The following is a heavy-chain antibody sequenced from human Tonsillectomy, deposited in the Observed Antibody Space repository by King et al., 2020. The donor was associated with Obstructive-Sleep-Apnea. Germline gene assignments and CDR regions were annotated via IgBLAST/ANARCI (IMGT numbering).Heavy chain of an antibody. Sequence: VQLVESGGGLVQPGRPLRLSCTASGFSFGDYAMSWVRQAPGKGLEWVGFIRSKAYGGTTEYAASVKGGFTISRDDSKSIAYLQMNSLKTEDTAVYYCARERGVLLWVGEHQGAFDIWGQGTMVTVSS. CDR3: ARERGVLLWVGEHQGAFDI. J-gene: IGHJ3*02. CDR2: IRSKAYGGTT. D-gene: IGHD3-10*01. V-gene: IGHV3-49*04. CDR1: GFSFGDYA.